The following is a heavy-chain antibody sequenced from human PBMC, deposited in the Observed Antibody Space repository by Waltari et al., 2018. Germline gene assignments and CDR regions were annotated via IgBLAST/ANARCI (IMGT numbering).Heavy chain of an antibody. D-gene: IGHD3-3*01. CDR2: IKPDGSEK. CDR3: ARELHWSARDY. J-gene: IGHJ4*02. V-gene: IGHV3-7*01. Sequence: EVQLVESGGGLVQPGGSLRLSCSASGFTFNNWMSWGRQAPGKGLEGVANIKPDGSEKNYADSVKGRFTISIDNVKNSLYLQMNSLSLEDTAVYYCARELHWSARDYWGQGTLVTVSS. CDR1: GFTFNNW.